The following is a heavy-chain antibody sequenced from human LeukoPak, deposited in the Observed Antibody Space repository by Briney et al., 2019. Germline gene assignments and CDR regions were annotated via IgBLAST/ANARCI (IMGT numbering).Heavy chain of an antibody. J-gene: IGHJ6*02. CDR1: GFTFSSYS. CDR2: ISSSSSYV. CDR3: ARDRDVPAIGMDV. V-gene: IGHV3-21*06. Sequence: GGSLRLSCAASGFTFSSYSMNWVRQAPGKGLEWVSSISSSSSYVYYADSVKGRFTISRDNAKNSLYLQMNSLRAEDTAVYYCARDRDVPAIGMDVWGQGTTVTVSS.